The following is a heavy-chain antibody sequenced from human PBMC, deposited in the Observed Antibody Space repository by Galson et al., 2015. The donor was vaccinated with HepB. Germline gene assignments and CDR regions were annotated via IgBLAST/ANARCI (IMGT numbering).Heavy chain of an antibody. CDR2: INQDGSHK. J-gene: IGHJ4*02. D-gene: IGHD6-19*01. Sequence: SLRLSCAASGFTFSKYWMNWVRQAPGKGLEWVANINQDGSHKYYVDSMKGQFTISRDNAKNSLYLQMNSLRAEDTAVYYCARAGYSSGCDYWGQGTLVTVSS. CDR3: ARAGYSSGCDY. CDR1: GFTFSKYW. V-gene: IGHV3-7*03.